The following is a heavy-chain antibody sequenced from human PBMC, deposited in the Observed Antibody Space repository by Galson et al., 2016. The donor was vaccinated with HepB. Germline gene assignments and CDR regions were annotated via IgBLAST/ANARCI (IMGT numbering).Heavy chain of an antibody. D-gene: IGHD5-18*01. V-gene: IGHV4-4*07. CDR2: IYTSGCT. CDR1: GGSIRNYY. Sequence: TLSLTCTVSGGSIRNYYWSWIRQPAGKGLEWIGHIYTSGCTNSNRALKSRVTMSVDTSKNQFSLKLSSVTAADTAVYYCARDLYSYGYRNYFDYWGQGTLVTVSS. J-gene: IGHJ4*02. CDR3: ARDLYSYGYRNYFDY.